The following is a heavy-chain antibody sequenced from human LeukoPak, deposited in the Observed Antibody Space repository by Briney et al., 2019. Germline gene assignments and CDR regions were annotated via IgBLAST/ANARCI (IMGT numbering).Heavy chain of an antibody. J-gene: IGHJ3*02. CDR2: IKEDGSER. CDR3: AREVGTPQAFDI. Sequence: PGGSLRLSCEGSAFIFSGHWMNWVRQTPGKGLEWVASIKEDGSERQYVDSVKGRFSISRDNAKNSLYLQMNSLKAEDTAIYYCAREVGTPQAFDIWGQGTMVTVSS. CDR1: AFIFSGHW. V-gene: IGHV3-7*01. D-gene: IGHD1-26*01.